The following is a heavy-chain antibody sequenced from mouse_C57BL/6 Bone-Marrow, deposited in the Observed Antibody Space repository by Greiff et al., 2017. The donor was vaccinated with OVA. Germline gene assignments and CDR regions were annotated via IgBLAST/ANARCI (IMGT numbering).Heavy chain of an antibody. CDR2: IHPNSGST. CDR3: ASWGGSEGYAY. Sequence: VQLQQPGAELVKPGASVKLSCKASGYTFTSYWMHWVKQRPGQGLEWIGMIHPNSGSTNYNEKFKSKATLTVDNSSSTAYMQLSSLTSEASAVYYGASWGGSEGYAYWGQGTLVTVSA. CDR1: GYTFTSYW. J-gene: IGHJ3*01. V-gene: IGHV1-64*01.